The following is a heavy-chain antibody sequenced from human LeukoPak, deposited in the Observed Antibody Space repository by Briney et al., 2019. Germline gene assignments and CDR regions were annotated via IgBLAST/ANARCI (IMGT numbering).Heavy chain of an antibody. CDR3: ARDVRGAVAGDYYMDV. CDR2: INPNSGGT. J-gene: IGHJ6*03. Sequence: ASVKVSCKASGYTFTGYYMHWVRQAPGQGLEWMGWINPNSGGTNYAQKFQGRVTMTRDTSITTAYMELSRLRSDDTAVYYCARDVRGAVAGDYYMDVWGEGTTVTVSS. V-gene: IGHV1-2*02. CDR1: GYTFTGYY. D-gene: IGHD6-19*01.